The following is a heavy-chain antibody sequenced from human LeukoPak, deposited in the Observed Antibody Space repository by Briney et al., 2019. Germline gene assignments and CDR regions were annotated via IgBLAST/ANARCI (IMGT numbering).Heavy chain of an antibody. V-gene: IGHV3-23*01. CDR3: AKESYGYSSSGDFGY. J-gene: IGHJ4*02. Sequence: GGSLRLSCAASGFTFNTYSMNWVRQAPGKGLEWVSAISGSGGSTYYADSVKGRFTISRDNSKNTLYLQMNSPRAEDTAVYYCAKESYGYSSSGDFGYWGQGTLVTVSS. CDR1: GFTFNTYS. CDR2: ISGSGGST. D-gene: IGHD6-13*01.